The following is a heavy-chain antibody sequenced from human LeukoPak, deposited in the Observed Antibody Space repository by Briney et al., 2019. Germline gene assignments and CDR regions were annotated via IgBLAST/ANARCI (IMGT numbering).Heavy chain of an antibody. Sequence: GGSLRLSCAASGFTVSSNYMRWVRQGPGKGLEWVSVIYSGGSTYYADSVKGRFTISRDNSKNTLYLQMNSLRAEDTAVYYCARILWSYYFDYWGQGTLVTVSS. D-gene: IGHD2-21*01. J-gene: IGHJ4*02. CDR2: IYSGGST. V-gene: IGHV3-66*01. CDR3: ARILWSYYFDY. CDR1: GFTVSSNY.